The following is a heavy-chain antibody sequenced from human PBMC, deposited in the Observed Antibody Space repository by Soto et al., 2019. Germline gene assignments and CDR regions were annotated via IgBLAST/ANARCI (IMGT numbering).Heavy chain of an antibody. J-gene: IGHJ4*02. D-gene: IGHD6-19*01. CDR2: ISYDGSNK. V-gene: IGHV3-30-3*01. CDR3: ARDPRAVAGTLDY. Sequence: HPGGSLRLSCAASGFTFSSYAMHWVRQAPGKGLEWVAVISYDGSNKYYADSVKGRFTISSDNSKNTLYLQMNSLRAEDTAVYYCARDPRAVAGTLDYWGQGTLVTVSS. CDR1: GFTFSSYA.